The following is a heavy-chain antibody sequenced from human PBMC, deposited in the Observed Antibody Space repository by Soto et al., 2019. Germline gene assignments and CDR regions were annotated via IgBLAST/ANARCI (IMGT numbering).Heavy chain of an antibody. CDR1: GGSISSSSYY. D-gene: IGHD1-26*01. CDR3: ARHFSGSLYRGIDAFDI. V-gene: IGHV4-39*01. Sequence: QLQLQESGPGLVKPSETLSLTCTVSGGSISSSSYYWGWIRQPPGKGLEWIGSIYYSGSTYYNPSLKSRVTISVDTSKNQFSLKLSSVTAADTAVYYCARHFSGSLYRGIDAFDIWGQGTMVTVSS. J-gene: IGHJ3*02. CDR2: IYYSGST.